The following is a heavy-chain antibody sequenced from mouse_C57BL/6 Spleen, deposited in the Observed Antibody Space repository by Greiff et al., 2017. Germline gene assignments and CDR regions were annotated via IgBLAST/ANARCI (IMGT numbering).Heavy chain of an antibody. V-gene: IGHV1-85*01. J-gene: IGHJ2*01. CDR1: GYTFTSYD. CDR3: AKITTVVPFDY. CDR2: IYPRDGST. Sequence: VKLQESGPELVKPGASVKLSCKAAGYTFTSYDINWVKQRPGQGLEWIGWIYPRDGSTKYNEKFKGKATLTVDTSSSTAYMELHSLTSEDSAVYFCAKITTVVPFDYWGQGTTLTVSS. D-gene: IGHD1-1*01.